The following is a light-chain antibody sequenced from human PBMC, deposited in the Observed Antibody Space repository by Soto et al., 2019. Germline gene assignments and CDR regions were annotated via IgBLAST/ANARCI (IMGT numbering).Light chain of an antibody. J-gene: IGKJ2*01. CDR2: GAS. CDR3: QQHGTSPYT. CDR1: QSLRSSY. V-gene: IGKV3-20*01. Sequence: EVVSTQSPNTLSLSPGERATLSCWASQSLRSSYLAWYQRKPGQAPRLLMFGASRRATGIPDRFNGSGSGTDFILTISRLEPEDVAVYYCQQHGTSPYTCGQG.